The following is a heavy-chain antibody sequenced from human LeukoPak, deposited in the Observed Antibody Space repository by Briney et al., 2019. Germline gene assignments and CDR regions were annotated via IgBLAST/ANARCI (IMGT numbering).Heavy chain of an antibody. Sequence: GGSLRLSCAGSGFIFDEYAMHWVRQAPGKGLEWVSGISWNSASIAYADSVKGRFTISRDNAKNLLFLQMTSLRAADTALYYCVKGHCSSSSCFPNYYYNMDVWGTGTTVTVSS. V-gene: IGHV3-9*01. CDR1: GFIFDEYA. CDR2: ISWNSASI. D-gene: IGHD2-15*01. CDR3: VKGHCSSSSCFPNYYYNMDV. J-gene: IGHJ6*03.